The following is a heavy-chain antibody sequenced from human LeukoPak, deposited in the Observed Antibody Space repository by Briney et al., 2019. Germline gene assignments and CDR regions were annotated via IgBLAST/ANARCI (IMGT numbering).Heavy chain of an antibody. CDR2: IYYSGST. CDR3: AGGYCSSTSCYGVYYYYMDV. D-gene: IGHD2-2*01. Sequence: SETLSLTCTVSGGSISSYYWSWIRQHPGKGLEWIGYIYYSGSTNYNPSLKSRVTISVDTSKNQFSLKLSSVTAADTAVYYCAGGYCSSTSCYGVYYYYMDVWGKGTTVTVSS. CDR1: GGSISSYY. V-gene: IGHV4-59*01. J-gene: IGHJ6*03.